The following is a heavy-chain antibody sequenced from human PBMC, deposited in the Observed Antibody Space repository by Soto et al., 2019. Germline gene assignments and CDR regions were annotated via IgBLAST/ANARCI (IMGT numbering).Heavy chain of an antibody. J-gene: IGHJ4*02. V-gene: IGHV3-49*03. CDR3: TRPRVIHLGAEAFHY. CDR2: IRSKAYGGTT. D-gene: IGHD1-26*01. Sequence: PGGSLRLSCTTSGFTFGDYAMAWFRQAPGKGLEWVGFIRSKAYGGTTEYAASVKGRFTISRDDSKSLAYLQMNSLKTEDTAVYYCTRPRVIHLGAEAFHYWGQGTLVTVSS. CDR1: GFTFGDYA.